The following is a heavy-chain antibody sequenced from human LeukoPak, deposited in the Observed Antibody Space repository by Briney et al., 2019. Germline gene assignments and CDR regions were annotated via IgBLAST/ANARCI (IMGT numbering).Heavy chain of an antibody. CDR2: TNRDDSIT. V-gene: IGHV3-74*01. Sequence: GGSLRLPCAASGFTFTAYWMHWVRQTPGKGLVWVARTNRDDSITDYADSVKGRFTISRDNAKNTLYLQMNSLSAEDSAVYYCARSHNYYDNSGYLYWGQGTLVTVSS. D-gene: IGHD3-22*01. CDR1: GFTFTAYW. CDR3: ARSHNYYDNSGYLY. J-gene: IGHJ4*02.